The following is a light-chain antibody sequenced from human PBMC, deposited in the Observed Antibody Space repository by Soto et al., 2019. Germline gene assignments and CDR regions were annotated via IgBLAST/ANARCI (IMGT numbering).Light chain of an antibody. Sequence: EIVLTQSPGTLSLSPGERATLSCRASQSASSNNLAWYQQRPGQAPRVVIYGASTRATGIPERFSGSGSGTDFTLTISRLEPEDFAVYYCQQYGSSLGVTFGGGTKVEIK. V-gene: IGKV3-20*01. CDR2: GAS. CDR3: QQYGSSLGVT. CDR1: QSASSNN. J-gene: IGKJ4*01.